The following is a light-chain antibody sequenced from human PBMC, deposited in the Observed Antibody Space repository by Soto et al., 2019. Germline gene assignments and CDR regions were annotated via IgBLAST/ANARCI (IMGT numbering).Light chain of an antibody. Sequence: EIVLTQSPGTLSFSPGERATLSCRASQSVSSSYLAWDQQKPGQAPRLLIYGASRRATGIPDRFNGHGSGKGFLRTISRLEPEDFAVYYCQQYGSSPPWTFGQGTEVEI. CDR1: QSVSSSY. V-gene: IGKV3-20*01. CDR2: GAS. CDR3: QQYGSSPPWT. J-gene: IGKJ1*01.